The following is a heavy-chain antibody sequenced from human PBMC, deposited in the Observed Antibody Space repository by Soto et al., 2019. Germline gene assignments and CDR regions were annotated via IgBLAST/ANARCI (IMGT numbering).Heavy chain of an antibody. J-gene: IGHJ4*02. V-gene: IGHV3-23*01. D-gene: IGHD3-10*01. CDR1: GFTFSSYA. CDR3: AFNSGSGSYYFDY. Sequence: EVQLLESGGGLVQPGGSLRLSCAASGFTFSSYAMWWVRQAPGKGLECVSAISGGGETTYYADSVKGRFTISRDNSKNTLYLQMNSLRAGDTAVYYCAFNSGSGSYYFDYWGQGTLVTVSS. CDR2: ISGGGETT.